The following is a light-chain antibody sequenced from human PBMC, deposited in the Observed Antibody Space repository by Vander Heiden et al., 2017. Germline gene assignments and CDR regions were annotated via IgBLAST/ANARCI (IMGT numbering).Light chain of an antibody. CDR3: NSRDSSGDHYV. CDR1: SLRSYY. J-gene: IGLJ1*01. Sequence: SSELTQDPAVSVALGQTVTITCQGDSLRSYYARWYNQKPGQAPVLVIYGKNNRPSVIPDRFSGSTSGNTASLTITGAQAEDEADYYCNSRDSSGDHYVFGTGTKVAVL. CDR2: GKN. V-gene: IGLV3-19*01.